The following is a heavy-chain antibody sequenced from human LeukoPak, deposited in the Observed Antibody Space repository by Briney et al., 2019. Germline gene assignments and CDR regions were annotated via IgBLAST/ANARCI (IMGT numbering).Heavy chain of an antibody. D-gene: IGHD2-15*01. J-gene: IGHJ4*02. Sequence: PGGSLRPSCAASGFTFSSYSLNWVRQAPGKGLEWVSFISSSSITIYYADSVKGRFTISRDNAEKSLYLQMNSLRAEDTALYYCARDRGGSYSAIDYWGQGTLVTVSS. CDR3: ARDRGGSYSAIDY. CDR1: GFTFSSYS. V-gene: IGHV3-48*04. CDR2: ISSSSITI.